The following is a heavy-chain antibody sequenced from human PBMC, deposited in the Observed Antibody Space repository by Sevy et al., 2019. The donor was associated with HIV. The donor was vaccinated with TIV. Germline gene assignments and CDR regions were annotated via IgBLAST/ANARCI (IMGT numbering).Heavy chain of an antibody. CDR3: ARDSGDYPYYFDH. D-gene: IGHD4-17*01. CDR2: IYHTWPT. Sequence: SETLSLTCAVSGGSISSGLYSWNWIRQPPGKGLEWIGYIYHTWPTYYNPSLKSRVTISVDTSKNQFSLRLNSVTAADTAVYYCARDSGDYPYYFDHWGQGTLVTVSS. CDR1: GGSISSGLYS. J-gene: IGHJ4*02. V-gene: IGHV4-30-2*01.